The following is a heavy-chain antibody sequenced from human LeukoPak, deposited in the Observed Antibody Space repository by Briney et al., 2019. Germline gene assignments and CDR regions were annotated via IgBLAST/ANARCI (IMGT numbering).Heavy chain of an antibody. V-gene: IGHV3-21*01. CDR2: ISSSSSYI. CDR1: GFTSSSYS. J-gene: IGHJ6*02. Sequence: GGSLRLSCAASGFTSSSYSMNWVRQAPGKGLEWVSSISSSSSYIYYADSVKGRFTISRDNAKNSLYLQMNSLRAEDTAVYYCARDSAPTSEVPYPYYYYGMDVWGQGTTVTVSS. D-gene: IGHD4/OR15-4a*01. CDR3: ARDSAPTSEVPYPYYYYGMDV.